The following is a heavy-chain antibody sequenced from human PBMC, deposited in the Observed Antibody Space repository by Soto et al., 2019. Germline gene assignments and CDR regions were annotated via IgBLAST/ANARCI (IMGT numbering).Heavy chain of an antibody. J-gene: IGHJ6*02. Sequence: GDSVKVSCQASGYTFTSYCISWVRQAPGQGLEWVGWISAYNGNTKYAQKLQGRVTMTTDTSTSTAYMELRSLRSDDTAVYYWAADSPLTTVTSPHYYYYYGMAVWGLGTTVTVSS. V-gene: IGHV1-18*01. CDR1: GYTFTSYC. CDR3: AADSPLTTVTSPHYYYYYGMAV. D-gene: IGHD4-17*01. CDR2: ISAYNGNT.